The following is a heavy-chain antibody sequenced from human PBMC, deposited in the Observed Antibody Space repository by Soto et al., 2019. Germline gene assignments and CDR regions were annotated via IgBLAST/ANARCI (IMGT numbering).Heavy chain of an antibody. CDR3: AKQKGGLVMEYIWFDP. V-gene: IGHV3-30*18. CDR2: ISYDGSKT. CDR1: ESAFRTYG. Sequence: QVQLVESGGGVVQPGRSLRLSCAASESAFRTYGMHGVRQAPGKGLEWVAGISYDGSKTYYADSVKGRFTISRDTSKNTLFLQMNSLRPEATAMYYCAKQKGGLVMEYIWFDPWGQGTLVTVSS. J-gene: IGHJ5*02. D-gene: IGHD3-9*01.